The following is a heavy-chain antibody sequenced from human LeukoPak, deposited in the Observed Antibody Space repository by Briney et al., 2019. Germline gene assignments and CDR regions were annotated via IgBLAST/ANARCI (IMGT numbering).Heavy chain of an antibody. Sequence: ASVKVSRKASGYTFTGYYMHWVRQAPGQGLEWMGWINPNSGGTNYAQKFQGRVTMTRDTSISTAYMELSRLRSDDTAVYYCARGRGKTIFGVVGLSYMDVWGKGTTVTVSS. CDR2: INPNSGGT. V-gene: IGHV1-2*02. CDR3: ARGRGKTIFGVVGLSYMDV. J-gene: IGHJ6*03. CDR1: GYTFTGYY. D-gene: IGHD3-3*01.